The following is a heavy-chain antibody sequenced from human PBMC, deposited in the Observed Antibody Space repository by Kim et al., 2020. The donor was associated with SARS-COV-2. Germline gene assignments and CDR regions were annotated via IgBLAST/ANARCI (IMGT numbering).Heavy chain of an antibody. V-gene: IGHV3-30*01. CDR3: ARAMNWYFDL. CDR2: NK. D-gene: IGHD3-22*01. Sequence: NKYYAASVKGRFTISRDNSKNTLYLQMNSLRAEDTAVYYCARAMNWYFDLWGRGTLVTVSS. J-gene: IGHJ2*01.